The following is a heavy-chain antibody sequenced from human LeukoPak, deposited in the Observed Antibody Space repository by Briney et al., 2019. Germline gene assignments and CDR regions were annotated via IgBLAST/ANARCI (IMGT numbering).Heavy chain of an antibody. Sequence: RGESLKISCKGSGYSFTSYWISWVRQMPGKGLEWMGRIDPSDSYTNYSPSFQGRVTISADKSISTAYLQWSSLKASDTAMYYCARHIVATFFSQDAFDIWGQGTMVTVSS. J-gene: IGHJ3*02. D-gene: IGHD5-12*01. CDR1: GYSFTSYW. V-gene: IGHV5-10-1*01. CDR2: IDPSDSYT. CDR3: ARHIVATFFSQDAFDI.